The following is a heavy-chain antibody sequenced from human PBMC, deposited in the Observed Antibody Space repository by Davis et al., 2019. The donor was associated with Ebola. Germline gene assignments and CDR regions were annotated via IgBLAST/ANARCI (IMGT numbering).Heavy chain of an antibody. Sequence: SETLSLTCAISGDSVSSNSALWIWIRQSPSRGLKWLGRTYYRSKWYNDYAVSVKSRITINPDTSKNQFSLHLNSVTPEDTAVYYCARDRGTLGFDYWGQGTLVTVSS. V-gene: IGHV6-1*01. CDR2: TYYRSKWYN. CDR3: ARDRGTLGFDY. CDR1: GDSVSSNSAL. J-gene: IGHJ4*02. D-gene: IGHD1-7*01.